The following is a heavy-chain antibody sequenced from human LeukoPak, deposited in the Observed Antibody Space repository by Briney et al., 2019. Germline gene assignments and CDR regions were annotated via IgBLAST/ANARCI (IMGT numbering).Heavy chain of an antibody. V-gene: IGHV4-39*01. Sequence: SETLSLTRTVSGGSISSSSYYWGWIRQPPGKGLEWIGSIYYTANTYYNSSLKSRVTISVDTSKNQFSLKLSSVTAADSAVYYCARRDHYDSSGYFDYWGQGTLVTVSS. J-gene: IGHJ4*02. CDR2: IYYTANT. CDR3: ARRDHYDSSGYFDY. D-gene: IGHD3-22*01. CDR1: GGSISSSSYY.